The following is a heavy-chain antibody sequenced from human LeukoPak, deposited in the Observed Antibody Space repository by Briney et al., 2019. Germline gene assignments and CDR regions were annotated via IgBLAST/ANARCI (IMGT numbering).Heavy chain of an antibody. Sequence: SETLSLTCTVSGGSISSYYWSRIRQPPGKGLEWIGYIYYGGSTNYNPSLKSRVTISVDTSKNQFSLKLSSVTAADTAVYYCARVLVPAAMTVGFDPWGQGTLVTVSS. D-gene: IGHD2-2*01. CDR2: IYYGGST. CDR1: GGSISSYY. J-gene: IGHJ5*02. CDR3: ARVLVPAAMTVGFDP. V-gene: IGHV4-59*01.